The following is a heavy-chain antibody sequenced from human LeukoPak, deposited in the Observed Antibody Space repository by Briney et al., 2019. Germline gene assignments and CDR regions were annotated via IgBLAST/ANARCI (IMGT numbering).Heavy chain of an antibody. J-gene: IGHJ1*01. Sequence: PGGSLRLSCVASGFTFSSYWMSWVRQAPGKGLEWVANIREDGSEKNYVDSVKGRFTISRDNAKNSLYLQMNSLRVEDTAVYYCARGGGCHVEHWGQGTLVTVSS. CDR3: ARGGGCHVEH. D-gene: IGHD3-16*01. CDR2: IREDGSEK. V-gene: IGHV3-7*05. CDR1: GFTFSSYW.